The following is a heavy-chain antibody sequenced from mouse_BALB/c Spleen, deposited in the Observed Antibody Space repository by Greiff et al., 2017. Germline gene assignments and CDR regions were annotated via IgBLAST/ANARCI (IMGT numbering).Heavy chain of an antibody. D-gene: IGHD4-1*01. CDR3: ARDKGTGTGFYYAMDY. Sequence: DVQLVESGGGLVQPGGSLRLSCATSGFTFTDYYMSWVRQPPGKALEWLGFIRNKANGYTTEYSASVKGRFTISRDNSQSILYLQMNTLRAEDSATYYCARDKGTGTGFYYAMDYWGQGTSVTVSS. V-gene: IGHV7-3*02. CDR1: GFTFTDYY. CDR2: IRNKANGYTT. J-gene: IGHJ4*01.